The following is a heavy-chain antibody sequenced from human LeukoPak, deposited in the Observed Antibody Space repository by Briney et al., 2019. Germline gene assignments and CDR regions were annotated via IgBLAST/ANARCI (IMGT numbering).Heavy chain of an antibody. CDR1: GFTFSSYS. CDR3: ARDLVATRLPRVIGPGY. V-gene: IGHV3-21*01. Sequence: GGSLRLSCAASGFTFSSYSMNWVRQAPGKGLEGVSSISSSSSYIYYADSVKGRFTISRDNAKNSLYLQMNSLRAEDTAVYYCARDLVATRLPRVIGPGYWGQGTLVTVSS. J-gene: IGHJ4*02. CDR2: ISSSSSYI. D-gene: IGHD3-16*02.